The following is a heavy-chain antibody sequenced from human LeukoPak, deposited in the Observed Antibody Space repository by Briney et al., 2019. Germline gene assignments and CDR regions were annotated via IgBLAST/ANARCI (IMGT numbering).Heavy chain of an antibody. J-gene: IGHJ4*02. CDR3: ARDPKTFRVWFGESPRGFDY. CDR1: GFTVSSNY. D-gene: IGHD3-10*01. Sequence: QTGGSLRLSCAASGFTVSSNYMSWVRQAPGKGLEWVAVISYDGSNKYYADSVKGRFTISRDNSKNTLYLQMNSLRAEDTAVYYCARDPKTFRVWFGESPRGFDYWGQGTLVTVSS. V-gene: IGHV3-30-3*01. CDR2: ISYDGSNK.